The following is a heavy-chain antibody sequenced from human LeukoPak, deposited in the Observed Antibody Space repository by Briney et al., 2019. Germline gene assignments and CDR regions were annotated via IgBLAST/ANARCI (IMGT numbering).Heavy chain of an antibody. CDR2: IYSGGST. J-gene: IGHJ4*02. CDR3: ARDLYF. Sequence: PGGSLRLSCAASGFTFSSYEMNWVRQAPGKGLEWVSVIYSGGSTYYADSVKGRFTISRDNSKNTLYLQMNSLRAEDTAVYYCARDLYFWGQGTLVTVSS. V-gene: IGHV3-66*01. CDR1: GFTFSSYE.